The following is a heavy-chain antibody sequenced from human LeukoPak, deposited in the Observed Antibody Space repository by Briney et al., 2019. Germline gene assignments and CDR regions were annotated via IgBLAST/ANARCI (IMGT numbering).Heavy chain of an antibody. CDR1: GYSFTTYW. CDR2: IYPGDSDS. D-gene: IGHD3-10*01. V-gene: IGHV5-51*01. J-gene: IGHJ6*04. Sequence: GESLKISCKGSGYSFTTYWIGWVRQMPGKGLEWMGIIYPGDSDSRYSPSFQDQVTISVDKSISTAYLQWSSLKASDTAMYYCARLITMVRGVIHYYYGMDVWGKGTTVTVSS. CDR3: ARLITMVRGVIHYYYGMDV.